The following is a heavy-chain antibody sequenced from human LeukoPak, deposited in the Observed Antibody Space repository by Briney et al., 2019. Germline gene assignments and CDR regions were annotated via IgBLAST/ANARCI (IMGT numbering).Heavy chain of an antibody. J-gene: IGHJ3*02. CDR1: GYTFTSYD. CDR2: MNPNSGNT. V-gene: IGHV1-8*03. D-gene: IGHD6-19*01. Sequence: ASVRVSCKASGYTFTSYDINWVRQATGQGLEWMGWMNPNSGNTGYAQKFQGRVTITRNTSICTAYMELSSLRSEDTAVYYCVGTDSTRVAGAFDIWGQGTMVTVSS. CDR3: VGTDSTRVAGAFDI.